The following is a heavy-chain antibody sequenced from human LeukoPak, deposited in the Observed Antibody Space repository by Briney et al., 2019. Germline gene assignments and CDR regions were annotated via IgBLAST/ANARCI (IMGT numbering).Heavy chain of an antibody. D-gene: IGHD3-22*01. CDR3: AKHSHDGSAPYYEVQLDY. CDR2: ISHSGVAT. Sequence: GVSVTLSCTASRFTYNSFAMIWLPQAPGKGLEWFTTISHSGVATYYANYLKGRFTITRDTSTNTVYLQMHSLGAEDTAIYYCAKHSHDGSAPYYEVQLDYWGQGTLVTVSS. CDR1: RFTYNSFA. V-gene: IGHV3-23*01. J-gene: IGHJ4*02.